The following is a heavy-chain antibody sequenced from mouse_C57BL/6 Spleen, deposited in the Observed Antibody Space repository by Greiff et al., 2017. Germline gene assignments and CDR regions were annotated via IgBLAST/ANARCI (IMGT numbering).Heavy chain of an antibody. CDR1: GFTFSDAW. J-gene: IGHJ1*03. D-gene: IGHD1-1*01. Sequence: EVQLVESGGGLVQPGGSMKLSCAASGFTFSDAWMDWVRQSPEKGLEWVAEIRNKANTHATYYAESVKGRFTISRDDSKSSVYLQMNSLRAEDTGIYYCTRSHYYGSSYWYFDVWGTGTTVTVSA. CDR3: TRSHYYGSSYWYFDV. V-gene: IGHV6-6*01. CDR2: IRNKANTHAT.